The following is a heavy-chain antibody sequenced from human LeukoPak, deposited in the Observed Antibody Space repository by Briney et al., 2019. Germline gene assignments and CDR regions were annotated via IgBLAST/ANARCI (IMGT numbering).Heavy chain of an antibody. CDR1: GFTFSGYT. Sequence: GGSLRLSCAASGFTFSGYTMTWVRQAPGKGLEWVSSISNSSTYIYYADSVKGRFTISRDSVQNSLYLQMNSLRAEDTAVYYCARDFTTSSTAYFQHWGQGTLVTVSS. V-gene: IGHV3-21*01. CDR3: ARDFTTSSTAYFQH. CDR2: ISNSSTYI. D-gene: IGHD6-6*01. J-gene: IGHJ1*01.